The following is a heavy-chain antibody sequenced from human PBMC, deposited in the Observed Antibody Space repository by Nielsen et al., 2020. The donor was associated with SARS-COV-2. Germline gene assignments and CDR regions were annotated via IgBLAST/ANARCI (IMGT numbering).Heavy chain of an antibody. CDR2: ISSRSDYI. J-gene: IGHJ4*02. Sequence: GGSLRLSCAASGFIFSDYNMNWVRQAPGKGLEWVSFISSRSDYIYYADSMKGRFTISRDNAKNSLFLQMNRLRVEDTAVYYCARDYGVYIVVVPAAMVYWGQGTLVTVSS. CDR1: GFIFSDYN. CDR3: ARDYGVYIVVVPAAMVY. D-gene: IGHD2-2*01. V-gene: IGHV3-21*01.